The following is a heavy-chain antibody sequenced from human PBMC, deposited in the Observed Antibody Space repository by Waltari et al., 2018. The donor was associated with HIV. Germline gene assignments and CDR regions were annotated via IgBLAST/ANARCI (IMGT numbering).Heavy chain of an antibody. Sequence: QVLLQESGPGLVKPSETLSLTCTVSGGSITSYYWSWIRPPPGKGLEWLGYIYYSGSTNYNPSLKSRATISVDTSKNQVSLKLSSVTAADTAVYYCASRGMHYYDSSGYYSWGQGTLVTVSS. V-gene: IGHV4-59*01. CDR1: GGSITSYY. CDR3: ASRGMHYYDSSGYYS. CDR2: IYYSGST. D-gene: IGHD3-22*01. J-gene: IGHJ4*02.